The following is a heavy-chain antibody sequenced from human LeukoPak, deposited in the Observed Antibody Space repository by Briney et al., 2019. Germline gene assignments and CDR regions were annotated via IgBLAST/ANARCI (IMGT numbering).Heavy chain of an antibody. CDR2: INHSGST. V-gene: IGHV4-34*01. Sequence: PSETLSLTCAVYGGSFSGYYWSWIRQPPGKGLEWIGEINHSGSTNYNPSLKSRVTISVGTSKNQFSLKLSSVTAADTAVYYCVRGSSSWYYHYFDYWGQGTLVTVSS. CDR3: VRGSSSWYYHYFDY. D-gene: IGHD6-13*01. CDR1: GGSFSGYY. J-gene: IGHJ4*02.